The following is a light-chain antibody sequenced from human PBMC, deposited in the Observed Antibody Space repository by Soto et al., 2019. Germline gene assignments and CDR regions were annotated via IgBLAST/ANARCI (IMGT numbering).Light chain of an antibody. J-gene: IGKJ2*01. CDR1: QAISNY. CDR3: QRYDSAPYT. Sequence: DIQMTQSPSSLSTSVGDRVTITCRASQAISNYLAWYQRKPGNVPKLLIYAASTLQSGVPSRFSGSGSGTYFTLTISSLQPADVATYDGQRYDSAPYTFGQGTNLEIK. V-gene: IGKV1-27*01. CDR2: AAS.